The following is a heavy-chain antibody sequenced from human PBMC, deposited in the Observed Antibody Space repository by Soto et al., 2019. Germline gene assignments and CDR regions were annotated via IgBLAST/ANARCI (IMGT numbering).Heavy chain of an antibody. CDR2: IWYDGSNK. V-gene: IGHV3-33*01. Sequence: QVQLVESGGGVVQPGRSLRLSCAASGFTFSSYGMHWVRQAPGKGLEWVAVIWYDGSNKYYADSVKGRFTISRDNSKNTLYLQMNSLRAEDTAVYYCARGPGGTEAAASHTAEYYFDYWGQGTLVTVSS. CDR3: ARGPGGTEAAASHTAEYYFDY. D-gene: IGHD6-13*01. CDR1: GFTFSSYG. J-gene: IGHJ4*02.